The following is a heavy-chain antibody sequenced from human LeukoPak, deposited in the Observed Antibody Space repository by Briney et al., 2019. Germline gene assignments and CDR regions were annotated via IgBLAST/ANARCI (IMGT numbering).Heavy chain of an antibody. J-gene: IGHJ4*02. CDR2: IYYSGST. V-gene: IGHV4-39*01. D-gene: IGHD5-24*01. CDR1: GASISSSSYY. Sequence: SETLFLTCTVSGASISSSSYYWGWIRQPPGKGLEWIGSIYYSGSTHYNPSLKSRVTISVDTSNNQFSLKLSSVTAADTAVYYCVRRLQTRVDYWGQGTLVTVSS. CDR3: VRRLQTRVDY.